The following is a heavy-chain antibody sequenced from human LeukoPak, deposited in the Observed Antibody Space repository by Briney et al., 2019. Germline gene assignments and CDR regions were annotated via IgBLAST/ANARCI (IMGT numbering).Heavy chain of an antibody. Sequence: SETLSLTCTVSGGSFSSYYWSWIRQPAGKGLEWIGRIYTSGSTNYNPSLKSRVTISVDTSKNQFSLKLSSVTAADTAVYYCARVGGQYDILTGYLRPTQPDYWGQGTLVTVSS. CDR2: IYTSGST. J-gene: IGHJ4*02. CDR3: ARVGGQYDILTGYLRPTQPDY. V-gene: IGHV4-4*07. CDR1: GGSFSSYY. D-gene: IGHD3-9*01.